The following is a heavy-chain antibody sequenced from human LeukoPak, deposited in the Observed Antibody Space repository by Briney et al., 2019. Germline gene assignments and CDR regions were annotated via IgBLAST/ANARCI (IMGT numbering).Heavy chain of an antibody. V-gene: IGHV3-30*18. CDR3: AKSGGGYSSGWFY. CDR1: GFTFSSYE. J-gene: IGHJ4*02. CDR2: ISYDGSNK. D-gene: IGHD6-19*01. Sequence: GGSLRLSCAASGFTFSSYEMNWVRQAPGKGLEWVAVISYDGSNKYYADSVKGRFTISRDNSKNTLYLQMNSLRAEDTAVYYCAKSGGGYSSGWFYWGQGTLVTVSS.